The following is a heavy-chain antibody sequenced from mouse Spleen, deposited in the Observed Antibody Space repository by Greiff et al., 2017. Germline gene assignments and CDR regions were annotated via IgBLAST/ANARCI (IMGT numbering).Heavy chain of an antibody. CDR3: ARSSFYGDFAY. V-gene: IGHV3-8*01. CDR2: INPSGST. CDR1: GYSITSDY. J-gene: IGHJ3*01. Sequence: EVQVVESGPGLVKPSQTLSLSCSASGYSITSDYLNWVRKFPGNNLEYMGNINPSGSTTYNPSLKSRISITRDTSKNQYYLQWNSVTTEDTATYYCARSSFYGDFAYWGQGTLVTVSA. D-gene: IGHD2-13*01.